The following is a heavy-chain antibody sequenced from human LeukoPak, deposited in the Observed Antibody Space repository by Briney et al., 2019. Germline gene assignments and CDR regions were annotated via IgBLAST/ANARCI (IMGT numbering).Heavy chain of an antibody. CDR1: GGSFSGYY. CDR3: AREKMRRYSYGYAH. CDR2: INHSGST. D-gene: IGHD5-18*01. J-gene: IGHJ4*02. Sequence: PSETLSLTCAVYGGSFSGYYWSWIRQPPGKGLEWIGEINHSGSTNYNSSLKSRVTISVDTSKNRFSLKVSSVTAADTAVYYCAREKMRRYSYGYAHWGQGTLVTVSS. V-gene: IGHV4-34*01.